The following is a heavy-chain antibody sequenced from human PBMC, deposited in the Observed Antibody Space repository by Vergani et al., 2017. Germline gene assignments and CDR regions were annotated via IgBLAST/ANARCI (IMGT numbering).Heavy chain of an antibody. D-gene: IGHD4-17*01. J-gene: IGHJ4*02. CDR3: ARDPIDYGDYSVGRFDY. Sequence: QVQLVQSGGEVKKPGASVKVSCKASGYTFSSYGISGVPQAPGQGLEGMGWISGYNGNTNYAQKLQGRVTMTTDTSTSTAYMELRSLRSDDTAVYYCARDPIDYGDYSVGRFDYWGQGTLVTVSS. V-gene: IGHV1-18*01. CDR2: ISGYNGNT. CDR1: GYTFSSYG.